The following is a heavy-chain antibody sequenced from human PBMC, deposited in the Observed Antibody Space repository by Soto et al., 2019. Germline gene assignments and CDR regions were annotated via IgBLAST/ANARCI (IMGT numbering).Heavy chain of an antibody. CDR1: GGSISSYY. CDR2: IYYSGST. D-gene: IGHD5-12*01. CDR3: ERAPPVDIVPYGMDV. V-gene: IGHV4-59*01. J-gene: IGHJ6*02. Sequence: SETLSLTCTVSGGSISSYYWSSIRQPPGKGLEWIGYIYYSGSTNYNPSLKSRVTISVDTSKNQFSLKLSSVTAADTAVYYCERAPPVDIVPYGMDVWGQGTTVNVSS.